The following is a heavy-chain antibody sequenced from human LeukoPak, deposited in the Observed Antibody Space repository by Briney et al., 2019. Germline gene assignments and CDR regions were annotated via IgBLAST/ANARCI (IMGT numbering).Heavy chain of an antibody. CDR3: ASLGATTAYFDY. J-gene: IGHJ4*02. V-gene: IGHV3-30-3*01. CDR1: GFTFSSYA. D-gene: IGHD1-26*01. Sequence: GGSLRLSCAASGFTFSSYAMHWVRQAPGKGLEWVAVISYDGSNKYYADSVKGRFTISRDNSKNTLYLQMNGLRAEDTAVYYCASLGATTAYFDYWGQGTLVTVSS. CDR2: ISYDGSNK.